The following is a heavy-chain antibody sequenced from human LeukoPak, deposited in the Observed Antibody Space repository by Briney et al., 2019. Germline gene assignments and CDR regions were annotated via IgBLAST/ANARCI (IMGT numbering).Heavy chain of an antibody. D-gene: IGHD6-19*01. CDR2: ISHDGSKK. Sequence: GGSLRLSCAASGFTFSSYGMHWVRQAPGKGLEWVAVISHDGSKKYYADSVKGRFTISRDNSKNTLYLQMNSLRDEDTAVYYCAKDRIAVSGPIDYWGQGTLVTVSS. CDR3: AKDRIAVSGPIDY. J-gene: IGHJ4*02. V-gene: IGHV3-30*18. CDR1: GFTFSSYG.